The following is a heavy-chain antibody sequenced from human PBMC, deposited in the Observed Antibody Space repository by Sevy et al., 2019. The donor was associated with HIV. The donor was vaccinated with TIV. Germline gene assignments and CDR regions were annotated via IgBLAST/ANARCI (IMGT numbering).Heavy chain of an antibody. J-gene: IGHJ4*02. D-gene: IGHD1-26*01. Sequence: GGSLRLSCAASGFTFDDYTMHWVRQAPGKGLEWVSLISWDGGSTYYADSVKGRFTISRDNSKNSLYLQMNSLRTEDXXXXXXXXXXXXXXXXXXPIGFDYWGQGTLVTVSS. CDR2: ISWDGGST. CDR3: XXXXXXXXXXXXPIGFDY. CDR1: GFTFDDYT. V-gene: IGHV3-43*01.